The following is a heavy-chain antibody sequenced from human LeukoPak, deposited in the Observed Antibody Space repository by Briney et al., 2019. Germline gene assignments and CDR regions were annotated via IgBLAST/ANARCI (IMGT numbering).Heavy chain of an antibody. CDR1: GDSISSGIYY. D-gene: IGHD3-3*01. CDR3: ARDRIGTIFGVVINNYYYMDV. Sequence: KASQTLSLTCTVSGDSISSGIYYWSWIRQPAGKGLEWIGRVYTSGSTNYNPSLKSRVTISVDTSKNQFSLKLSSVTAADTAVYYCARDRIGTIFGVVINNYYYMDVWGKGTTVTVSS. CDR2: VYTSGST. J-gene: IGHJ6*03. V-gene: IGHV4-61*02.